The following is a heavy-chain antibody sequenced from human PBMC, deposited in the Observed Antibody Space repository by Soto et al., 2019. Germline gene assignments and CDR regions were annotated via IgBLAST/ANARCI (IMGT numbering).Heavy chain of an antibody. J-gene: IGHJ3*02. CDR1: GFTFSSYA. Sequence: GGSLRLSCAASGFTFSSYAMIWVRQAPGKGLEWVSAISGSGGSTYYADSVKGRFTISRDNSKNTLYLQMNSLRAEDTAVYYCAKPRGLLPTFDAFDIWGQGTMVTVSS. CDR3: AKPRGLLPTFDAFDI. D-gene: IGHD3-22*01. V-gene: IGHV3-23*01. CDR2: ISGSGGST.